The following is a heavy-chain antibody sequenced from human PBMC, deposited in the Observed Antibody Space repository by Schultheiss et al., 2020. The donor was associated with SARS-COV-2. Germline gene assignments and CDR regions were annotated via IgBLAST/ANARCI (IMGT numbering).Heavy chain of an antibody. CDR1: GFTFSSYA. CDR3: ARGIRVRGYYYYGMDV. V-gene: IGHV3-23*01. D-gene: IGHD1-14*01. Sequence: GSLRLSCAASGFTFSSYAMSWVRQAPGKGLEWVSAISWNSGSIGYADSVKGRFTISRHNSKNTLYLQMNSLRAEDTAVYYCARGIRVRGYYYYGMDVWGQGTTVTVSS. CDR2: ISWNSGSI. J-gene: IGHJ6*02.